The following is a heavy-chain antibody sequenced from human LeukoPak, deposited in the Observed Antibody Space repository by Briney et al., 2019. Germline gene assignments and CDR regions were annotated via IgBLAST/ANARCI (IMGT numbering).Heavy chain of an antibody. CDR2: IYFTGNHI. CDR1: GFTFSRFS. CDR3: AREFSTVGNFDY. D-gene: IGHD3-3*02. V-gene: IGHV3-21*01. Sequence: GGSLRHSCATSGFTFSRFSMRWVRQAPGKGLEWVSSIYFTGNHISYADSVKGRFTISRDNANNSVYLQMNGLRAEDTAVYYCAREFSTVGNFDYCGQGTLVTVSS. J-gene: IGHJ4*02.